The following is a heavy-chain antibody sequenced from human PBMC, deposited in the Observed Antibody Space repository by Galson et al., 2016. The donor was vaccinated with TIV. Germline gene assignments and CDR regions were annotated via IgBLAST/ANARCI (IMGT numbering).Heavy chain of an antibody. CDR1: GNSLTELV. CDR2: FDPEVSKT. V-gene: IGHV1-24*01. Sequence: SVKVSCKVSGNSLTELVMHWVRQAPGKGLEWMGGFDPEVSKTVYARKFQGRVTMTADTYRDTAYMELGSLRIEDTAVYYCATVAWFPGLSLDSWGQGTLVTVSS. D-gene: IGHD2/OR15-2a*01. CDR3: ATVAWFPGLSLDS. J-gene: IGHJ4*02.